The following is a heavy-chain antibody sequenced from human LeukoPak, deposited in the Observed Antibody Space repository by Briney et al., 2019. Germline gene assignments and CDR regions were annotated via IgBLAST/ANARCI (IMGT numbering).Heavy chain of an antibody. V-gene: IGHV5-51*01. CDR3: ARPRDGYNYDAFDI. D-gene: IGHD5-24*01. Sequence: GESLKISCKGSGYSFTSYWIAWVRQMPGKGLEWMGIIYPGDYDTRYSPFFQGQVTVSADKSISTDYLQWSSLKASDTAMYYCARPRDGYNYDAFDIWGQGTMVTVSS. CDR2: IYPGDYDT. CDR1: GYSFTSYW. J-gene: IGHJ3*02.